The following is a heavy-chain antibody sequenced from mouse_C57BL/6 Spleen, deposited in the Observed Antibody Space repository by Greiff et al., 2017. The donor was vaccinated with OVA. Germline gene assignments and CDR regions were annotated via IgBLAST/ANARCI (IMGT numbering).Heavy chain of an antibody. D-gene: IGHD2-1*01. CDR2: ISSGSSTI. J-gene: IGHJ1*03. CDR3: ARHIYYGNFWYFDV. Sequence: EVQLVESGGGLVKPGGSLKLSCAASGFTFSDYGMHWVRQAPEKGLEWVAYISSGSSTIYYADTVKGRFTISRANAKNTLFLQMTSLRSEDTAMYYCARHIYYGNFWYFDVWGTGTTVTVSS. CDR1: GFTFSDYG. V-gene: IGHV5-17*01.